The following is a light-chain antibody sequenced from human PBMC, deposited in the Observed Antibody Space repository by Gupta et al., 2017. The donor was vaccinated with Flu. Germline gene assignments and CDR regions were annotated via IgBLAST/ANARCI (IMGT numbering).Light chain of an antibody. Sequence: QSALTQPASVSGPPGQSITISCTGTSSDVGGYNYVSWYQQHPGNAPKLMIYEVSNRPSGVSNRFSGSKSGNTASLTISGLQAEDDADYYCSSYTSSSTLVFGGGTKLTVL. V-gene: IGLV2-14*01. J-gene: IGLJ3*02. CDR3: SSYTSSSTLV. CDR2: EVS. CDR1: SSDVGGYNY.